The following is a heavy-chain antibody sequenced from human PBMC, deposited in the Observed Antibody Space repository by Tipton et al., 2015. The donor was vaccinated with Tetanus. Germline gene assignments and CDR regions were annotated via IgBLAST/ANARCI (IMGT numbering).Heavy chain of an antibody. CDR1: GFTFSSYA. Sequence: GSLRLSCAASGFTFSSYAMSWVRQAPGKGLEWVSAISGSGGSTYYADSVKGRFTISRDNSKNTVFLQMSSLRVEDTAVYFCATGPVTTVTTKGVDAFDIWGQGPMVTVSS. J-gene: IGHJ3*02. V-gene: IGHV3-23*01. D-gene: IGHD4-17*01. CDR3: ATGPVTTVTTKGVDAFDI. CDR2: ISGSGGST.